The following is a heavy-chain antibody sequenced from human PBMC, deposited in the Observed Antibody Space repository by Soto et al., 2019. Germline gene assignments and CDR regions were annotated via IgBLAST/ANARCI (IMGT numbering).Heavy chain of an antibody. J-gene: IGHJ3*02. CDR2: IYYSGST. D-gene: IGHD2-15*01. CDR3: ARRYCSGGTCYLGGFDI. Sequence: PSETLSLTCTVSGGSISSYYWSWIRQPPGEGLEWIGYIYYSGSTNYNPSLKSRVTISVDRSKNQFSLKLSSVTAADTAVYYCARRYCSGGTCYLGGFDIWGQGTMVTVSS. CDR1: GGSISSYY. V-gene: IGHV4-59*01.